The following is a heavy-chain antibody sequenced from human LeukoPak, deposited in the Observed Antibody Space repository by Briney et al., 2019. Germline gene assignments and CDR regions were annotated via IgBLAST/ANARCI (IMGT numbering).Heavy chain of an antibody. V-gene: IGHV4-59*01. J-gene: IGHJ5*02. D-gene: IGHD6-13*01. CDR1: GGSISSYY. CDR3: ARGGSLNPYNWVDP. Sequence: SETLSLTCTVSGGSISSYYWSWIRQPPGKGLEWIGYIYYGGSTNYNPSLKSRVTISVDTSKNQFSLKLSSVTAADTAVYYCARGGSLNPYNWVDPWGQGTLVTVSS. CDR2: IYYGGST.